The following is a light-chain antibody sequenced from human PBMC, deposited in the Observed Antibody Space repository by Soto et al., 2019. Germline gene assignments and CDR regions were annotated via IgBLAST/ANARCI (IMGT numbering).Light chain of an antibody. Sequence: QAVVTHEPSLTVSPGGTVTLTCGSSTGAVTSGHYPYWFQQKPGQAPRTLISDTSNKHSWSPARFSGSLLGGKAALTLSGAQPEDEAEYYCLLSYSGARVVFGGGTKLTVL. CDR2: DTS. CDR1: TGAVTSGHY. V-gene: IGLV7-46*01. CDR3: LLSYSGARVV. J-gene: IGLJ2*01.